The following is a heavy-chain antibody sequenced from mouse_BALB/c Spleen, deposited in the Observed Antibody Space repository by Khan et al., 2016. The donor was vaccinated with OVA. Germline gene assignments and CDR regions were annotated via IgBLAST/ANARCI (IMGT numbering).Heavy chain of an antibody. J-gene: IGHJ1*01. V-gene: IGHV3-6*02. D-gene: IGHD1-1*01. Sequence: EVQLVESGPGLVKPSQSLSLTCSVTGYSITSGYYWNWIRQFPGNKLEWMGYIRYEGSNNYNPSHKNRISITRDTSKNQFFLKLNSVTTEDTATYYCARVTVVARYWYFDVWGAGTTVTVSS. CDR1: GYSITSGYY. CDR2: IRYEGSN. CDR3: ARVTVVARYWYFDV.